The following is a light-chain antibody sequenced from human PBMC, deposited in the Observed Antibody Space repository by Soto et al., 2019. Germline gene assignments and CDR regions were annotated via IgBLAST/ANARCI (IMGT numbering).Light chain of an antibody. CDR1: RTDVGGFNH. V-gene: IGLV2-14*01. CDR3: SSYTSISALDV. Sequence: QSVLTQPASVSGSPGQSITISCTGTRTDVGGFNHVSGYQQHPGKAPKVIIYEVYNRPSGVSSGFSGSKSGNTASLTISGLQAEDEADYYCSSYTSISALDVFGTGTKVTVL. CDR2: EVY. J-gene: IGLJ1*01.